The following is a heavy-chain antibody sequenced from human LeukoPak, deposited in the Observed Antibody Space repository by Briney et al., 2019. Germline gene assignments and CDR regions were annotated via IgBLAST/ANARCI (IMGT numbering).Heavy chain of an antibody. CDR1: GFTFSSFW. CDR3: ARGGSGETGTWGIDY. J-gene: IGHJ4*02. CDR2: IKQDGSEK. V-gene: IGHV3-7*03. Sequence: GGSLRLSCAASGFTFSSFWMSWVRQAPGKGLEWVANIKQDGSEKYYVDSVKGRFTISRDDAKNSLYLQMNSLRAEDTAVFYCARGGSGETGTWGIDYWGQGTLVTVSS. D-gene: IGHD3-3*01.